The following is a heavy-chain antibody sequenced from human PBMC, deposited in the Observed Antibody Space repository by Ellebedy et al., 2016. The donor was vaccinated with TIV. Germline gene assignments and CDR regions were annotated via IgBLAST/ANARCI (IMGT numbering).Heavy chain of an antibody. J-gene: IGHJ4*02. V-gene: IGHV1-69*04. D-gene: IGHD1-26*01. CDR1: GGTFSSYA. CDR3: ATGLAGATTSLLDY. Sequence: AASVKVSCKASGGTFSSYAISWVRQAPGQGLEWMGRIIPILGIANYAQKFQGRVTMTEDTSTDTAYMELSSLRSEDTAVYYCATGLAGATTSLLDYWGQGTLVTVSS. CDR2: IIPILGIA.